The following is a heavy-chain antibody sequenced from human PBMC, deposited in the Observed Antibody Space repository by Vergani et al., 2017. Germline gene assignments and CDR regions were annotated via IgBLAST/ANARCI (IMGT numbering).Heavy chain of an antibody. V-gene: IGHV5-10-1*03. CDR2: IDPSDSYT. CDR1: GYSFSTYW. D-gene: IGHD1-26*01. Sequence: EVQLVQSGAEVKKPGESLRISCKGSGYSFSTYWITWVRQMPGKGLECLGRIDPSDSYTNYRPSFQGHVTISADKSISTAYLQGSSLKASDSAMYYCARHVSGNYYFFDYWGQGTLVTVSS. J-gene: IGHJ4*02. CDR3: ARHVSGNYYFFDY.